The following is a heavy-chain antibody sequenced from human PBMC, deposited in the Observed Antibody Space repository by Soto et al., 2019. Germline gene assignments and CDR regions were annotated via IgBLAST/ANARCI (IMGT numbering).Heavy chain of an antibody. J-gene: IGHJ6*03. CDR2: ISWNSATI. D-gene: IGHD2-15*01. CDR3: AKVAVTGPLFYHYYIDV. CDR1: GFTFGDYA. Sequence: EVQLVESGGGLVQPGRTLRLSCAASGFTFGDYAMHWVRQAPGKGLEWVSGISWNSATIAYADSVKGRFTISRNNAQKSLYLQMKALTTDDTALYYCAKVAVTGPLFYHYYIDVWGQGTTVTVSS. V-gene: IGHV3-9*01.